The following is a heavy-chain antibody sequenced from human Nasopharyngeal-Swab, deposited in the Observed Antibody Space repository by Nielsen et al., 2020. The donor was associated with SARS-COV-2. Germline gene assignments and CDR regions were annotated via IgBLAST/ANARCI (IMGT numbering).Heavy chain of an antibody. J-gene: IGHJ6*03. CDR3: TRSHTTSNYYYMDV. CDR1: GFTFGDYA. CDR2: IRSKAYGGTT. D-gene: IGHD1-14*01. V-gene: IGHV3-49*03. Sequence: GESLKISCPASGFTFGDYAMNWFRQAPGKGLEWVGFIRSKAYGGTTEYAASVKGRFTISRDDSKSIAYLQMNSLKTEDTAVYYCTRSHTTSNYYYMDVWGKGTTVTVSS.